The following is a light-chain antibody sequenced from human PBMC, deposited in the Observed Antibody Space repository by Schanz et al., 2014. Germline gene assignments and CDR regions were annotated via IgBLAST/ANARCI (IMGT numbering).Light chain of an antibody. CDR3: YSYAGSSTFYV. CDR1: SSDVGGYNY. CDR2: DVN. J-gene: IGLJ1*01. Sequence: QSALTQPASVSGSPGQSITISCTGTSSDVGGYNYVSWYQQHPGKAPKLMIYDVNNRPSGVSNRFSGSKSGNTASLTISGLQAEDEADYYCYSYAGSSTFYVFGAGTKLTVL. V-gene: IGLV2-14*03.